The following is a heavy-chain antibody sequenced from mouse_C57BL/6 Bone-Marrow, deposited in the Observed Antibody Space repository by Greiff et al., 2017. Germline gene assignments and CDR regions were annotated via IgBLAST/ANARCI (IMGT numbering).Heavy chain of an antibody. Sequence: VQLKESGTVLARPGASVKMSCKTSGYTFTSYWMHWVKQRPGQGLEWIGAIYPGNSDISYNQKFKGKANLTAVTSASTAYMELSRLTNEDSAVYYCARGVQEGYWGQGTTLTVSS. J-gene: IGHJ2*01. CDR2: IYPGNSDI. CDR1: GYTFTSYW. D-gene: IGHD2-14*01. CDR3: ARGVQEGY. V-gene: IGHV1-5*01.